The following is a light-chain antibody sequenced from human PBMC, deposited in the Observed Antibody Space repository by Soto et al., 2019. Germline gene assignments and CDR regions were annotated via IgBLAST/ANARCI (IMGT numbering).Light chain of an antibody. J-gene: IGKJ4*01. CDR3: QLYNNWPPLT. CDR2: GAS. CDR1: QSVSSN. Sequence: EIVMTQSPATLYVSTGESATLSCRASQSVSSNLAWYQQKTGQAPRLLIYGASTRATGIPARFSGSGSGTEFTLTISSLQPEDVAVYYCQLYNNWPPLTFGGGNKVEIK. V-gene: IGKV3-15*01.